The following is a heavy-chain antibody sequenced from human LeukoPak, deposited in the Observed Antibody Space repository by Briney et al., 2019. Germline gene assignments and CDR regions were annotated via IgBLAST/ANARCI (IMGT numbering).Heavy chain of an antibody. V-gene: IGHV4-4*07. D-gene: IGHD3-22*01. CDR2: IYSSGSA. CDR3: ARDRDYYDTSGYWGVFDY. Sequence: MTSETLSLTCTVSGAAISSYYWSWIRQPAGKGLEWIGRIYSSGSANYNPSLKSRVTMSVDTSKNQFSLRLSSVTAADTAVYYCARDRDYYDTSGYWGVFDYWGQGTLVTVSS. J-gene: IGHJ4*02. CDR1: GAAISSYY.